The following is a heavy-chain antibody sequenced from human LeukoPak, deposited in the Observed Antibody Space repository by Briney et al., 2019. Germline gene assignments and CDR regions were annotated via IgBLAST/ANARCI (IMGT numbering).Heavy chain of an antibody. CDR2: ISYDGSNK. J-gene: IGHJ6*02. CDR3: AKYRVAAAGKGYYYYGMDV. V-gene: IGHV3-30-3*02. D-gene: IGHD6-13*01. Sequence: PGRSLRLSCAASGFTFSSYAMHWVRQAPGKGLEWVAVISYDGSNKYHADSVKGRFTISRDNSKNTLYLQMNSLRAEDTAVYYCAKYRVAAAGKGYYYYGMDVWGQGTTVTVSS. CDR1: GFTFSSYA.